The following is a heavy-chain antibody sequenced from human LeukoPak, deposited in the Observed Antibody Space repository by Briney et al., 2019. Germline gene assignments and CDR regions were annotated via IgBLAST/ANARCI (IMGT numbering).Heavy chain of an antibody. J-gene: IGHJ4*02. CDR1: GFTFSTYW. CDR3: TRNLYGDC. D-gene: IGHD3-16*01. Sequence: GGSLRLSCAASGFTFSTYWMHWVRQAPGKGLVWVSRMNPDGSGSYYADSVKGLFTISRDNAKNTLYLQMNSLRAEDTAVYYCTRNLYGDCWGQGTLVTVSS. CDR2: MNPDGSGS. V-gene: IGHV3-74*01.